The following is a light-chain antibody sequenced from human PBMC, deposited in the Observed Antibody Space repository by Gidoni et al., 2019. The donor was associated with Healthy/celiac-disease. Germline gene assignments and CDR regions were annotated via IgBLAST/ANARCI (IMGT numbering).Light chain of an antibody. V-gene: IGLV2-23*03. J-gene: IGLJ1*01. CDR1: SSDVGSYNL. CDR2: EGS. CDR3: CSYAGSSTFLFV. Sequence: QSALTQPASVSGSPGQSITISCTGTSSDVGSYNLVSWNQQHPGKAPKLMIYEGSKRPSGVSNRFSGSKSGNTASLTISGLQAEDEADYYCCSYAGSSTFLFVFGTGTKVTVL.